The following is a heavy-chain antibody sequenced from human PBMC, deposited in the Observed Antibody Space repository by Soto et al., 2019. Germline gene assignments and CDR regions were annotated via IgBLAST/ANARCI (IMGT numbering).Heavy chain of an antibody. V-gene: IGHV3-23*01. CDR2: ISGSGGST. Sequence: GGSLRLFCAASGFTFSSYAMSWVRQAPGKGLEWVSAISGSGGSTYYADSVKGRFTISRDNSKNTLYLQMNSLRAEDTAVYYCAKVTSNDYVWGSYRYFFDYWGQGTLVTVSS. CDR3: AKVTSNDYVWGSYRYFFDY. D-gene: IGHD3-16*02. CDR1: GFTFSSYA. J-gene: IGHJ4*02.